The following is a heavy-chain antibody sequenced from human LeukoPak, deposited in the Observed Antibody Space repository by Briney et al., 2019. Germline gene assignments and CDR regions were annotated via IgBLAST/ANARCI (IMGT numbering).Heavy chain of an antibody. V-gene: IGHV1-2*02. CDR2: VNPNSGGT. Sequence: ASVKVSYKASGYTFTDYYMHWVRQAPGQGLEWMGWVNPNSGGTNYARKFQGRVTMNRDTSPSTAYMELNRLRSHDPAVYYCAKDFNPYGNWFDPWGQGTLVTDSS. D-gene: IGHD3-10*01. CDR3: AKDFNPYGNWFDP. J-gene: IGHJ5*02. CDR1: GYTFTDYY.